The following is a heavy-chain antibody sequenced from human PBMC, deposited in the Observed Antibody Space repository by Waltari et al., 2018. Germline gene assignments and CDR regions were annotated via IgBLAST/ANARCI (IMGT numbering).Heavy chain of an antibody. Sequence: QVQLQESGPGLVKPSETLSLTCAVSGYSISSGYYWGWIRQPPGKGLEWIGSIYHSGSTYYNPSLKSRVTISVDTSKNQFSLKLSSVTAADTAVYYCASLYDSSGYYSPWGQGTLVTVSS. J-gene: IGHJ5*02. CDR2: IYHSGST. CDR1: GYSISSGYY. CDR3: ASLYDSSGYYSP. V-gene: IGHV4-38-2*01. D-gene: IGHD3-22*01.